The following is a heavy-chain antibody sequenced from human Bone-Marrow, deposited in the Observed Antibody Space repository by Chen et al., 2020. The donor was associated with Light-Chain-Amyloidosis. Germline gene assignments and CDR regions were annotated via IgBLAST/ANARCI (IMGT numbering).Heavy chain of an antibody. CDR1: GSTFPNYW. J-gene: IGHJ4*02. CDR2: IYPDDSDA. CDR3: ARRRDGYNFDY. D-gene: IGHD5-12*01. Sequence: EVQLEQSGPEVKKTGESLKISCKGSGSTFPNYWIGWVRQMPGKGLEWMGVIYPDDSDARYSPSFEGQVTISADKSITTAYLQWRSLKASDTAMYYCARRRDGYNFDYWGQGTLVTVSS. V-gene: IGHV5-51*01.